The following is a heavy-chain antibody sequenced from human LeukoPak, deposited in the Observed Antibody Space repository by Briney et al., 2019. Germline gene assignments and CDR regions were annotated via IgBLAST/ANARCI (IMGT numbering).Heavy chain of an antibody. CDR2: INPNSGGT. CDR1: GYTFTGYY. Sequence: GASVKVSCKASGYTFTGYYMHWVRQAPGQGLEWMGCINPNSGGTNSAQKFQGRVTMTRDTSIGTAYMELSRLSFDDTAIYYCAREDEVGSTESNLAYWGQGTLVTVSS. V-gene: IGHV1-2*02. D-gene: IGHD1-26*01. J-gene: IGHJ4*02. CDR3: AREDEVGSTESNLAY.